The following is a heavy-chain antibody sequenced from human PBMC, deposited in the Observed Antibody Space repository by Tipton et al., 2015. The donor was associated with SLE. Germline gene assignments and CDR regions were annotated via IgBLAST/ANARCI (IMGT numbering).Heavy chain of an antibody. CDR3: AREPDP. CDR1: GGSIGRYF. V-gene: IGHV4-59*01. Sequence: TLSLTCTVSGGSIGRYFWSWIRQLPGKGLEWIGCIYHTGIAYYNPSLKSRVTISVDTSKNQFSLKLTSVTAADTAFYYCAREPDPGCQGALVTVSS. CDR2: IYHTGIA. J-gene: IGHJ5*02.